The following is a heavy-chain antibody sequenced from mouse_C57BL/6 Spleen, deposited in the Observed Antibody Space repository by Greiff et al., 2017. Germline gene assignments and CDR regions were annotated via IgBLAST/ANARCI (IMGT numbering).Heavy chain of an antibody. CDR3: ARRVLRDAMDY. V-gene: IGHV1-69*01. CDR1: GYTFTSYW. D-gene: IGHD2-12*01. J-gene: IGHJ4*01. Sequence: QVQLQQPGAELVMPGASVKLSCKASGYTFTSYWMHWVKQRPGQGLEWIGKIDPSDSYTNYNKKFKGKATLTVDKSSSTAYMQLSSLTSEDSAVYYCARRVLRDAMDYWGQGTSLTVSS. CDR2: IDPSDSYT.